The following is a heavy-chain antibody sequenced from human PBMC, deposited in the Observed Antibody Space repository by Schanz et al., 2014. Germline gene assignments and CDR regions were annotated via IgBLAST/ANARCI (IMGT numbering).Heavy chain of an antibody. CDR2: VIPILGVT. D-gene: IGHD6-19*01. CDR3: ARGGYSSGWYDRDIAHFDY. V-gene: IGHV1-69*02. J-gene: IGHJ4*02. Sequence: QVQLVQSGADVKKPGSSVRVSCKASGGTFSRLTFSWVRQAPGQGLEWMGRVIPILGVTHYAQKLQGRVTMTTDTSTSTAYMELRSLRSDDTAVYYCARGGYSSGWYDRDIAHFDYWGQGTLVNVSS. CDR1: GGTFSRLT.